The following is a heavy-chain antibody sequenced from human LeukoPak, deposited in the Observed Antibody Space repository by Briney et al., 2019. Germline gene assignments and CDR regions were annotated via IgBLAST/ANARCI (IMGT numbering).Heavy chain of an antibody. CDR1: GFTFSSYA. CDR3: ARVEVLLY. CDR2: ISYDGSNK. J-gene: IGHJ4*02. Sequence: GRSLRLSCAASGFTFSSYAMHWVRQAPGKGLEWVAVISYDGSNKYYADSVKGRFTISRDNSKNTLYLQMNSLRAGDTAVYYCARVEVLLYWGQGTLVTVSS. V-gene: IGHV3-30*04.